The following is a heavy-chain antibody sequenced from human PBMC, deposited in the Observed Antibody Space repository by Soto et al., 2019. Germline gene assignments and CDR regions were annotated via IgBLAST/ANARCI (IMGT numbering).Heavy chain of an antibody. J-gene: IGHJ4*02. CDR3: AKDEIPYTSGWST. Sequence: GASLKVSCKASSYTFTSYGISWVRQAPGQGLEWMGWINTYNGNTNYAQKLQDRLTMTTDTSTSTAYMELRSLRSDDTAVYYCAKDEIPYTSGWSTWGQGTLVTVSS. D-gene: IGHD6-19*01. CDR1: SYTFTSYG. V-gene: IGHV1-18*01. CDR2: INTYNGNT.